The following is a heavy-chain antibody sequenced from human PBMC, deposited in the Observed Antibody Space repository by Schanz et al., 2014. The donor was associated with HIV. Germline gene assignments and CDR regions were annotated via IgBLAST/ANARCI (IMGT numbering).Heavy chain of an antibody. Sequence: EVQLLESGGGLEQPGGSLRLSCAASGFTFSNYAMTWVRQAPGKGLEWVSSISESGGRTYYADSVNGRFTISRDNSKNTLYLQMNSLRPEDTAVYYCARGQPLVQRWFDPWGQGTLVTVSS. CDR2: ISESGGRT. CDR1: GFTFSNYA. D-gene: IGHD6-13*01. J-gene: IGHJ5*02. V-gene: IGHV3-23*01. CDR3: ARGQPLVQRWFDP.